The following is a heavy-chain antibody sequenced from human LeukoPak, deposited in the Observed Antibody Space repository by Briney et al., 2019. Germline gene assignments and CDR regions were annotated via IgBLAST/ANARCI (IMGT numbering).Heavy chain of an antibody. CDR3: ARESYTRVSTDYYYFMDV. J-gene: IGHJ6*03. D-gene: IGHD6-13*01. CDR1: GGTFNNHA. V-gene: IGHV1-69*05. Sequence: GASVKVSCKASGGTFNNHAISWVRQAPGQSLEWMGWIIPISGAANYAQKFQGRVTITTDDALTTAYMELRSLRSEDTALYYCARESYTRVSTDYYYFMDVWGKGTTVTVSS. CDR2: IIPISGAA.